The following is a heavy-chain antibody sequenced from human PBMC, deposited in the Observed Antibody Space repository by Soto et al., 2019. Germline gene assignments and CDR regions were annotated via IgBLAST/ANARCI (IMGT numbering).Heavy chain of an antibody. CDR1: GDSVSSGRHY. J-gene: IGHJ4*02. CDR3: ARTEGLYSSGWSLDY. Sequence: SETLSLTCPVCGDSVSSGRHYWRWIRQPPGKGLEWIGYIYYSGSNNYNPSLKSRVTISVDASKNQFSLKLSSVTAADTAVYYCARTEGLYSSGWSLDYWGQGTLVTVSS. V-gene: IGHV4-61*01. CDR2: IYYSGSN. D-gene: IGHD6-19*01.